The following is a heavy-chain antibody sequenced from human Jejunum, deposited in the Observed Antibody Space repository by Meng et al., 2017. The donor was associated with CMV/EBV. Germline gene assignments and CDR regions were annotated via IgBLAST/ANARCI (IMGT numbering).Heavy chain of an antibody. Sequence: QVQLVQSGAEVNKPVASVRVSCKASGYTFTHHGISWIRQAPGQGLEWMGWISCYNGDTNYAQKLQGRVTMTTDTSTNTAYMDLRSLRSDDTAVYYCARDPSNTSGRYAYFDYWGQGTLVTVSS. CDR2: ISCYNGDT. CDR3: ARDPSNTSGRYAYFDY. J-gene: IGHJ4*02. V-gene: IGHV1-18*01. D-gene: IGHD6-19*01. CDR1: GYTFTHHG.